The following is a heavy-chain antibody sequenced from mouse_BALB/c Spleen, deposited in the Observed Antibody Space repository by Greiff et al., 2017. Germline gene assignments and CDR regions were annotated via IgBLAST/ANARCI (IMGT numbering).Heavy chain of an antibody. CDR2: INPSNGRT. Sequence: QVQLQQPGAELVKPGASVKLSCKASGYTFTSYWMHWVKQRPGQGLEWIGEINPSNGRTNYNEKFKSKATLTVDKSSSTAYMQLSSLTSEDSAVYYCERIKTARAVDYWGQGTSVTVSS. V-gene: IGHV1S81*02. CDR1: GYTFTSYW. CDR3: ERIKTARAVDY. J-gene: IGHJ4*01. D-gene: IGHD3-2*01.